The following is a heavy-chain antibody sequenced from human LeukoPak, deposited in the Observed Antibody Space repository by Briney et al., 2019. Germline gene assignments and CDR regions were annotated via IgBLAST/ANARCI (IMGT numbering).Heavy chain of an antibody. Sequence: SVKVSCKASGGTFSSYAISWVRQAPGRGLEWMGGIIPIFGTANYAQKFQGRVTITADESTSTAYMELSSLRSEDTAVYYCARCLGGSCYLFDYWGQGTLVTVSS. CDR3: ARCLGGSCYLFDY. J-gene: IGHJ4*02. D-gene: IGHD2-15*01. V-gene: IGHV1-69*01. CDR1: GGTFSSYA. CDR2: IIPIFGTA.